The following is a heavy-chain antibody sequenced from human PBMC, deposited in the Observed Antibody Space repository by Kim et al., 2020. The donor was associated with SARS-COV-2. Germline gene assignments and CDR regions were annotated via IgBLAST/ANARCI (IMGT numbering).Heavy chain of an antibody. D-gene: IGHD3-3*01. CDR3: ARGMPGITIFGVVKVGDYYYYGMDV. V-gene: IGHV3-48*02. CDR1: GFTFSSYS. Sequence: GGSLRLSCAASGFTFSSYSMNWVRQAPGKGLEWVSYISSSSSTIYYADSVKGRFTISRDNAKNSLYLQMNSLRDEDTAVYYCARGMPGITIFGVVKVGDYYYYGMDVWGQGTTVTVSS. CDR2: ISSSSSTI. J-gene: IGHJ6*02.